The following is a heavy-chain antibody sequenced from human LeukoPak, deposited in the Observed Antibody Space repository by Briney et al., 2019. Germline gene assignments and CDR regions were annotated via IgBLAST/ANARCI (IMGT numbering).Heavy chain of an antibody. Sequence: PGGSLRLSSAASGFTFSSYAMSWVRQAPGKGLEWVSAISGSGGSTYYADSVKGRFTISRDNSKNTLYLQMNSLRAEDTAVYYCAKGYCSGGSCFEYFQRWGQGTLVTVSS. CDR1: GFTFSSYA. CDR3: AKGYCSGGSCFEYFQR. V-gene: IGHV3-23*01. CDR2: ISGSGGST. D-gene: IGHD2-15*01. J-gene: IGHJ1*01.